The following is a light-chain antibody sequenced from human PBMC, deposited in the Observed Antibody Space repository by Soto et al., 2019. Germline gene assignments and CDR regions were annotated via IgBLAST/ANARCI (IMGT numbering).Light chain of an antibody. J-gene: IGKJ1*01. Sequence: IVLTPSPCTLSSSPWESSPLSCSASQSVSSSYLAWYQRKPGQAPRLLIYGASSRATGIPDRFSGSGSGTDFTLTISRLEPEDFAVYYCQQYGSSPWTFGQGTKVDIK. CDR1: QSVSSSY. CDR2: GAS. V-gene: IGKV3-20*01. CDR3: QQYGSSPWT.